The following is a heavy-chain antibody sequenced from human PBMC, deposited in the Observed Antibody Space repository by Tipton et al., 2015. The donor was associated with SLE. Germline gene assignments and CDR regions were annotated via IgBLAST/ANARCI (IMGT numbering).Heavy chain of an antibody. V-gene: IGHV4-34*01. Sequence: TLSLTCAVYGGSFSGYYWSWIRQPPGKGLEWIGEINHSGSTNYNPSLKSRVTISVDTSKNQFSLKLSSVTAADTAVYYCARRGYDIRFSDWGQGTLVTVSS. CDR3: ARRGYDIRFSD. CDR1: GGSFSGYY. J-gene: IGHJ4*02. CDR2: INHSGST. D-gene: IGHD5-12*01.